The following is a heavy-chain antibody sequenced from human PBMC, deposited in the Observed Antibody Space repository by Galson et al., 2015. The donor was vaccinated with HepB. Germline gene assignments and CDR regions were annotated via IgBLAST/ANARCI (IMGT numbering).Heavy chain of an antibody. CDR3: ARGSRGWIWFGEFLFDY. V-gene: IGHV3-33*08. D-gene: IGHD3-10*01. CDR2: IWYDGSNK. J-gene: IGHJ4*02. CDR1: GFTFSSYG. Sequence: SLRLSCAASGFTFSSYGMHWVRQAPGKGLEWVAGIWYDGSNKYYADSVKGRFTISRDNSKNTLYLQMNSLRAEDTAVYYCARGSRGWIWFGEFLFDYWGQGTLVTVSS.